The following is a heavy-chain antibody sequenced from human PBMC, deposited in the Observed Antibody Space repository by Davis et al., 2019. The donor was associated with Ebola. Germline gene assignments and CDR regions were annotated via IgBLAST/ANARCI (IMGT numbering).Heavy chain of an antibody. D-gene: IGHD2-15*01. J-gene: IGHJ4*02. CDR1: GFTFSSYS. V-gene: IGHV3-48*04. CDR3: ARDRWGIGSGGSCYFDY. Sequence: GGSLRLSCAASGFTFSSYSMNWVRQAPGKGLEWVSYISSSSSTIDYADSVKGRFTISRDNAKNSLYLQMNSLRAEDTAVYYCARDRWGIGSGGSCYFDYWGQGTLVTVSS. CDR2: ISSSSSTI.